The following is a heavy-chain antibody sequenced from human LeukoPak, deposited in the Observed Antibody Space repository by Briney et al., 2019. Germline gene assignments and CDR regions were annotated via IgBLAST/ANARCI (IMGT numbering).Heavy chain of an antibody. CDR2: IYPGDSDT. CDR3: ARQAGTYDFWSGYQGDFDY. D-gene: IGHD3-3*01. V-gene: IGHV5-51*01. J-gene: IGHJ4*02. CDR1: GYSFTSYW. Sequence: GESLKISCKGPGYSFTSYWIGWVRQMPGKGLEWMGIIYPGDSDTRYSPSFQGQVTISADKSISTAYLQWSSLKASDTAMYYCARQAGTYDFWSGYQGDFDYWGQGTLVTVSS.